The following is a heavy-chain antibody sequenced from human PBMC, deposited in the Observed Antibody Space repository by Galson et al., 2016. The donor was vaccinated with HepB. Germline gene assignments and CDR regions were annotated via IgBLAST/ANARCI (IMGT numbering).Heavy chain of an antibody. CDR1: GITFSSYV. CDR2: IWYDGTNQ. J-gene: IGHJ4*02. CDR3: ARGSPWWDLAARSFDS. Sequence: SLRLSCAASGITFSSYVMHWVRQAPGKGLEWVAVIWYDGTNQYYADSVKGRFTISRDNSKNTLYLQMNSLRAEDTAVYYCARGSPWWDLAARSFDSWGQGT. D-gene: IGHD1-26*01. V-gene: IGHV3-33*01.